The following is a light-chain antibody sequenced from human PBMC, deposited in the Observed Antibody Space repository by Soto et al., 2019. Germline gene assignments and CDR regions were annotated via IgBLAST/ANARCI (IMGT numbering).Light chain of an antibody. V-gene: IGLV1-40*01. CDR1: SSNIGAGYD. CDR2: GNS. Sequence: QSVLTQPPSVSGAPGQRVTISCTGSSSNIGAGYDVHWYQQLPGTAPKLLFYGNSNRPSGVPDRFSGSKSGTSASLAITGLQAEDEADYYCQSYDSSLSALFGTGTKLTVL. J-gene: IGLJ1*01. CDR3: QSYDSSLSAL.